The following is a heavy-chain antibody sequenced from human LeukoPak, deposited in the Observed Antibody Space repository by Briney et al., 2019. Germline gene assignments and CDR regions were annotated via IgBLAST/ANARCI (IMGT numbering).Heavy chain of an antibody. D-gene: IGHD6-19*01. CDR1: EVTFGSYG. CDR2: IRDSGETT. J-gene: IGHJ5*02. V-gene: IGHV3-23*01. CDR3: ARTPLPIAVSAAYSWFDP. Sequence: GGSLRLSCAASEVTFGSYGMSWVRQAPGKGLEWVASIRDSGETTYYADSVKGRFTISRENSKKTLFLIMDSLRVEDTAVYYCARTPLPIAVSAAYSWFDPWGQGAQVTVSS.